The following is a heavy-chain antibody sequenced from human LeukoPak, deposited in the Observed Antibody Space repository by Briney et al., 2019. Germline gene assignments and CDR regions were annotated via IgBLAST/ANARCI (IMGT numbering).Heavy chain of an antibody. D-gene: IGHD4-17*01. Sequence: GGSLRLSCAISGFTFSACELTWVRQAPGKGLEWVSYISRSGSTRYYADSVKGRFTISRDNAKNSLYLQMNSLRAEDTAVYYCARGGTTVTHFDYWGQGTLVTVSS. V-gene: IGHV3-48*03. CDR3: ARGGTTVTHFDY. CDR1: GFTFSACE. J-gene: IGHJ4*02. CDR2: ISRSGSTR.